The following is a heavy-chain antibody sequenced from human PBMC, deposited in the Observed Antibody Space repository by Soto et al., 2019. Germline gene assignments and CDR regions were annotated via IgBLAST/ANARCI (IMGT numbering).Heavy chain of an antibody. V-gene: IGHV3-30*02. D-gene: IGHD3-3*01. CDR2: IWYDGSSQ. Sequence: GGSLRLSCAASGFNFRNHGMHWVRQAPGKGLEWVAVIWYDGSSQYYADSVKGRFTISRDNSKNTLYLQMNSLRAEDTAVYYCAKGETYYDFWSGYYLAYWGQGTLVTVSS. CDR3: AKGETYYDFWSGYYLAY. J-gene: IGHJ4*02. CDR1: GFNFRNHG.